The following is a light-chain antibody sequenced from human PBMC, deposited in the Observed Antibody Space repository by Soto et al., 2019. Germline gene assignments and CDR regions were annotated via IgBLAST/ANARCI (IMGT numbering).Light chain of an antibody. CDR2: EVS. J-gene: IGLJ3*02. CDR3: SSYTSSRRV. CDR1: SSDVGGYNY. Sequence: QSVLTQPASVSGSPGQSITISCTGTSSDVGGYNYVSWYQQHPGKAPKLMIYEVSNRPSGVSHRFSGSKSGNTASLTISGLQAEDEADYYCSSYTSSRRVFGGGTKVTVL. V-gene: IGLV2-14*01.